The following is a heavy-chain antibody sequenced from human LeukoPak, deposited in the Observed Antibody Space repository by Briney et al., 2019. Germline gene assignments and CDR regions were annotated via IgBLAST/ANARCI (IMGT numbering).Heavy chain of an antibody. Sequence: VASVTVSCKASGYTFTGYYMHWVRQAPGQGLEWMGRINPNSGGTNYAQKFQGRVTMTRDTSISTAYMELSRLRSDDTAVYYCAREAVAGHFDYWGQGTLVTVSS. D-gene: IGHD6-19*01. J-gene: IGHJ4*02. CDR2: INPNSGGT. V-gene: IGHV1-2*06. CDR3: AREAVAGHFDY. CDR1: GYTFTGYY.